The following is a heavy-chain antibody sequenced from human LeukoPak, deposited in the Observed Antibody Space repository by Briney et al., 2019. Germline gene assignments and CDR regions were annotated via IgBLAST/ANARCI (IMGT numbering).Heavy chain of an antibody. V-gene: IGHV1-2*04. CDR2: INPNSGGR. Sequence: ASVKVSCKASGYTFTGYYMHWVRQAPGQGLGWMGWINPNSGGRNYAQKVQGWVTMTRDTSISTAYMELSRLRSDDTAVYYCAREDIAVAGTSASLDYWGQGTLVTVSS. J-gene: IGHJ4*02. CDR1: GYTFTGYY. CDR3: AREDIAVAGTSASLDY. D-gene: IGHD6-19*01.